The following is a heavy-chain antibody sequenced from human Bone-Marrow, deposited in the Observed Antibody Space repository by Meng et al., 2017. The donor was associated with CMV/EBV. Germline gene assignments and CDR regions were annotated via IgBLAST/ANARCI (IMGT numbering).Heavy chain of an antibody. CDR3: AGGGTYYDFWSGSYPPVPVGY. J-gene: IGHJ4*02. CDR1: GFTFSSYD. V-gene: IGHV3-13*03. Sequence: GESLKISCAACGFTFSSYDMHWVRQATGKGLEWVSAIGTAGDTYYPGSVKGQFTISRENAKNSLYLQMNSLRAGDTAVYSWAGGGTYYDFWSGSYPPVPVGYWGQGSLVTVSS. CDR2: IGTAGDT. D-gene: IGHD3-3*01.